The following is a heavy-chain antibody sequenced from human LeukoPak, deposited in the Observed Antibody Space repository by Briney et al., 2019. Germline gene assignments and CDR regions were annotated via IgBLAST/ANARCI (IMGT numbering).Heavy chain of an antibody. V-gene: IGHV1-69*13. CDR3: AREPVSFLITGRERDYFDY. Sequence: GASVKVSCKASGGTFSSYAISWVRQAPAQGLEWMGGIIPIFGTANYAQKFQGRVTITADESTSTAYMELSSLRSEDTAVYYCAREPVSFLITGRERDYFDYWGQGTLVTVSS. CDR2: IIPIFGTA. J-gene: IGHJ4*02. D-gene: IGHD1-20*01. CDR1: GGTFSSYA.